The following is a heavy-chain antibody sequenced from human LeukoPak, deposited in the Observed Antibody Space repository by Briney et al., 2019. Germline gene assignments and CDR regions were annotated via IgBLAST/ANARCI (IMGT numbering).Heavy chain of an antibody. CDR3: AREGGYSGYDRDGYYYMDV. J-gene: IGHJ6*03. V-gene: IGHV1-69*05. CDR2: IIPIFGTA. D-gene: IGHD5-12*01. CDR1: GGTFSSYA. Sequence: SVKVSCMASGGTFSSYAISWVRQAPGQGREWMGGIIPIFGTANYAQKFQGRVTITTDESTSTAYMELSSLRSEDTAVYYCAREGGYSGYDRDGYYYMDVWGKGTTVTVSS.